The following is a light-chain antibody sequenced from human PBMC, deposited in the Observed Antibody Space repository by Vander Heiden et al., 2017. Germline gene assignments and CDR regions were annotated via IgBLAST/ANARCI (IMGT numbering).Light chain of an antibody. Sequence: AVLTQPSSLSASPGASAPLTGTLRSDINVGTYRIYWYQQKPGSPPQYLLRYNSDSDKQQGSGVPSRFSGSKDASANAGILLISGLQSEDEADYYCLIWHTSAWVFGGGTKLTVL. V-gene: IGLV5-45*03. CDR1: SDINVGTYR. CDR2: YNSDSDK. CDR3: LIWHTSAWV. J-gene: IGLJ3*02.